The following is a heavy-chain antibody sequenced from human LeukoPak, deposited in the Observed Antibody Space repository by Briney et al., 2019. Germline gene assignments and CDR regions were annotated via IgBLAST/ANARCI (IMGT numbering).Heavy chain of an antibody. V-gene: IGHV4-59*10. Sequence: KTSETLSLTCAVYGGSFSGYYWSWIRQPAGKGLGWIGRIYTSGSTNYNPSLKSRVTMSVDMSKNQFSLKLSSVTAADTAVYYCERCSTSSLYHYYYMDVWGKGTTVTVSS. CDR3: ERCSTSSLYHYYYMDV. CDR2: IYTSGST. CDR1: GGSFSGYY. J-gene: IGHJ6*03. D-gene: IGHD2-2*01.